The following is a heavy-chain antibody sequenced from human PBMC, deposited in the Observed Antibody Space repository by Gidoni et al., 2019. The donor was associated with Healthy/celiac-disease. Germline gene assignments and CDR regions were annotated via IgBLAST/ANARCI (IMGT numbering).Heavy chain of an antibody. CDR3: ARGEEVDTAMVTNPLDY. D-gene: IGHD5-18*01. CDR1: GGSISSSNW. CDR2: IYHSGST. V-gene: IGHV4-4*02. J-gene: IGHJ4*02. Sequence: QVQLQESGPGLVKPSGTLSLTCAVSGGSISSSNWWSWVRQPPGKGLEWIGEIYHSGSTNYNPSLKSRVTISVDKSKNQFSLKLSAVTAADTAVYYCARGEEVDTAMVTNPLDYWGQGTLVTVSS.